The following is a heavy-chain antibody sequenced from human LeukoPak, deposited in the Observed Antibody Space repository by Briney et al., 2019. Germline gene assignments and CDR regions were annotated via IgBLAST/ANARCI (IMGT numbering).Heavy chain of an antibody. J-gene: IGHJ4*02. CDR1: GGTFSSYA. CDR2: IIPIFGTA. Sequence: SVKVSCKASGGTFSSYAISWVRQAPGQGLEWMGGIIPIFGTANYAQKFQGRVTITADESTSTAYMELSSLRSEDTAVYYCASRPMVRGVIKNYFDYWGQGTLVTVSS. CDR3: ASRPMVRGVIKNYFDY. V-gene: IGHV1-69*13. D-gene: IGHD3-10*01.